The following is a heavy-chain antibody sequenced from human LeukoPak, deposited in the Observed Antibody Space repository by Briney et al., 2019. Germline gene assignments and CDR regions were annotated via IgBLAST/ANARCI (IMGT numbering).Heavy chain of an antibody. CDR2: IYYSGST. J-gene: IGHJ4*02. D-gene: IGHD5-18*01. Sequence: SQTLSLTCTVSGGSFSSGDYYWSWIRQPPGKGLEWIGYIYYSGSTYYNPSLKSRVTISVDTSKNQFSLKLSSVTAADTAVYYCARIRNTAMVHDYWGQGTLVTVSS. CDR3: ARIRNTAMVHDY. CDR1: GGSFSSGDYY. V-gene: IGHV4-30-4*01.